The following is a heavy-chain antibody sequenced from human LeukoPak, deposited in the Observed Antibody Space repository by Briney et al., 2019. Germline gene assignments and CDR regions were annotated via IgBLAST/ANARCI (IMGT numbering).Heavy chain of an antibody. CDR2: ISSSSSTI. CDR1: GFTFSSYS. D-gene: IGHD3-10*01. CDR3: ARDGMVRGVIIWDAFDI. J-gene: IGHJ3*02. V-gene: IGHV3-48*02. Sequence: GGSLRLSCAASGFTFSSYSMNWVRQAPGKGLEWVSYISSSSSTIYYADSVKGRFTVSRDNAKNSLYLQMNSLRDEDTAVYYCARDGMVRGVIIWDAFDIWGQGTMVTVSS.